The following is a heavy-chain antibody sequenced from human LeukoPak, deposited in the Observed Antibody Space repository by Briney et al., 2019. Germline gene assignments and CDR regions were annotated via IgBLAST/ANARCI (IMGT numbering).Heavy chain of an antibody. CDR2: ISSSSSYT. CDR3: ARIPAAAGRGY. CDR1: GFTSRSYS. Sequence: RGSLRLSCAHPGFTSRSYSMKWVRQAPRKGLEWVSSISSSSSYTYYADSVKGRFTISRDNAKNSLYLQMNSLRAEDTAVYYCARIPAAAGRGYWGQGTLVTVSS. V-gene: IGHV3-21*01. J-gene: IGHJ4*02. D-gene: IGHD6-13*01.